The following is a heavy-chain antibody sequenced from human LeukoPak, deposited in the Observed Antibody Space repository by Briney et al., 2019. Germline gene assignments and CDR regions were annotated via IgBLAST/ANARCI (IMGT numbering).Heavy chain of an antibody. J-gene: IGHJ4*02. CDR1: GGTFSSYA. CDR3: ARLPPYCGGDCYPYYFDY. Sequence: EASVKVSCKASGGTFSSYAISWVRQAPGQGLEWMGGIIPIFGTANYAQKFQGRVTITADESTSTAYMELSSLRSEDTAVYYCARLPPYCGGDCYPYYFDYWGQGTLVTVSS. D-gene: IGHD2-21*02. CDR2: IIPIFGTA. V-gene: IGHV1-69*13.